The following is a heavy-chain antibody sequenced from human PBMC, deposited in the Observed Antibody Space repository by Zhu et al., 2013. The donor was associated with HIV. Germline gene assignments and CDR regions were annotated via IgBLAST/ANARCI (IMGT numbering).Heavy chain of an antibody. V-gene: IGHV1-2*02. D-gene: IGHD3-22*01. CDR2: INPKSGGT. CDR3: ARGAAVGFCSSVTCTNDMDV. Sequence: QIRLVQSGAEVKKPGASVKVSCKASKYTFTGYYIQWVRQAPGQGLEWMGWINPKSGGTHYGQNFQGRVTMTRDTSISTAYLEVNSLRSDDTALYFCARGAAVGFCSSVTCTNDMDVWGQGTTVTVSS. CDR1: KYTFTGYY. J-gene: IGHJ6*02.